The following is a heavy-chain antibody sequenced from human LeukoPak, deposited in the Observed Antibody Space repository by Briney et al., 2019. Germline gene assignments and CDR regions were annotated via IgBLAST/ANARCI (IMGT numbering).Heavy chain of an antibody. V-gene: IGHV4-34*12. CDR1: GGSFSGYY. Sequence: SETLSLTCAVYGGSFSGYYWSWIRQPPGEGLEWLGSIFRTGSIYYNPSLKSRVIMSVDTSKNQYSLKLSSVTAADTAVYYCATERIAAAGPFDYWGQGTLVTVSS. CDR3: ATERIAAAGPFDY. CDR2: IFRTGSI. D-gene: IGHD6-13*01. J-gene: IGHJ4*02.